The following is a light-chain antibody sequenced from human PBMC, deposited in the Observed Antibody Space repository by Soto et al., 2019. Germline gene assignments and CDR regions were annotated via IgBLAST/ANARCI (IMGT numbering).Light chain of an antibody. CDR2: DAS. CDR3: QQYKSYSPEGVT. J-gene: IGKJ4*01. CDR1: QTVNTW. Sequence: DIQLTQSPSTLSASVGERVTITCRASQTVNTWLAWYQHKPGKAPKLLIYDASDLETRVPSRFSGFSSGAEFTLSIRSIQPDDFEAYVCQQYKSYSPEGVTFGGGTKVEI. V-gene: IGKV1-5*01.